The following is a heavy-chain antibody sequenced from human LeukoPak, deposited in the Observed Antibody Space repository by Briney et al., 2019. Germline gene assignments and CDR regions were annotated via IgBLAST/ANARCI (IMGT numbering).Heavy chain of an antibody. V-gene: IGHV3-33*06. J-gene: IGHJ4*02. CDR1: GFTFSTYG. CDR3: VKDCGSSWVLASFEY. CDR2: IWYDGSNK. D-gene: IGHD6-13*01. Sequence: GGSLRLSCAASGFTFSTYGMHWVRQGPGKGLEWVALIWYDGSNKYYVDSVKGRFTISRDNSKNTLYLQMNSLRAEDTAVYYCVKDCGSSWVLASFEYWGQGTLVTVSS.